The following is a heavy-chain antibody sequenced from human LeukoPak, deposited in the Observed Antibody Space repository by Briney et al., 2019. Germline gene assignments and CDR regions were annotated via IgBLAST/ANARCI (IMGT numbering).Heavy chain of an antibody. D-gene: IGHD3-16*01. J-gene: IGHJ4*02. V-gene: IGHV1-2*02. CDR2: INPNSGDT. CDR1: GYTFTGYY. Sequence: GASVKVSCKASGYTFTGYYVHWVRQAPGQGPEWMGWINPNSGDTKYAQKFQGRVTMTRDTSISTAYMELSRLRSDDTAVYYCATQRGSYLWGTDFDYWGQGTLVTVSS. CDR3: ATQRGSYLWGTDFDY.